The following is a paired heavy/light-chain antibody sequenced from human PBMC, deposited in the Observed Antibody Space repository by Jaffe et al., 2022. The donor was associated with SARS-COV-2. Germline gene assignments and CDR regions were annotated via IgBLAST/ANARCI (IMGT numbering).Light chain of an antibody. Sequence: ETVMTQSPATLSVSPGERTTLSCRASQGVNSNLAWYQKKPGQAPRLLIYDVSTRATGIPARFSGSGSGTEFTLTISSLQSEDFAVYYCQQYNSWPPITFGGGTKVEIK. J-gene: IGKJ4*01. CDR1: QGVNSN. CDR2: DVS. CDR3: QQYNSWPPIT. V-gene: IGKV3-15*01.
Heavy chain of an antibody. J-gene: IGHJ4*02. CDR1: GGTFNRHA. CDR3: ARSGDGSGHYYSRPFDY. CDR2: IIPLFGTV. D-gene: IGHD3-22*01. V-gene: IGHV1-69*01. Sequence: QVQLVQSGAEVKQPGSSVKVTCKAFGGTFNRHAVSWVRQAPGQGLEWMGGIIPLFGTVNYAQTFQGRVTITADESTATAYMDLTSLRSEDTAVYYCARSGDGSGHYYSRPFDYWGQGTLVTVSS.